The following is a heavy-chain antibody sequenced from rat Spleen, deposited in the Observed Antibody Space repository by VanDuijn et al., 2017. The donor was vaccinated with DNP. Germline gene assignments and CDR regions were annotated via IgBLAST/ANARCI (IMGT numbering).Heavy chain of an antibody. CDR3: ARHEDYSSYIYGFAY. Sequence: EVQLVESGGGLVQPGRSLKLSCAASGFTFSAYYIAWVRQAPAKGLEWVAYIGSPAYAPYYTDSVKGRFAISRDNAKSTLYLQMNSLRSEDMATYYCARHEDYSSYIYGFAYWGQGTLVTVSS. V-gene: IGHV5-25*01. CDR2: IGSPAYAP. CDR1: GFTFSAYY. D-gene: IGHD1-2*01. J-gene: IGHJ3*01.